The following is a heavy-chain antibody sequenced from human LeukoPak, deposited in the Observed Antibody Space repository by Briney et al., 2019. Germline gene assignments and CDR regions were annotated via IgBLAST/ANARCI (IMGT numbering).Heavy chain of an antibody. Sequence: PSETLSLTCTVSGGSISSYYWSWIRQPAGKGLEWIGRIYTSGSTNYDPSLKSRVTMSVDTSKNQFSLKLSSVTAADTAVYYCAREGIEMRGRYDIVYYFDYWGQGTLVTVSS. D-gene: IGHD6-19*01. V-gene: IGHV4-4*07. CDR2: IYTSGST. J-gene: IGHJ4*02. CDR1: GGSISSYY. CDR3: AREGIEMRGRYDIVYYFDY.